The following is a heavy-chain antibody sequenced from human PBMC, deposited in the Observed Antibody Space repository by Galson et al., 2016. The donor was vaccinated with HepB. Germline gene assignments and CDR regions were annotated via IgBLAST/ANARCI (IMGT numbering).Heavy chain of an antibody. D-gene: IGHD3-3*01. CDR2: ISFDGDNT. V-gene: IGHV3-30*04. CDR3: VREKGLRLLAIGDN. Sequence: SLRLSCAASGFTFSSYPMHWVRQAPGKGLEWVAGISFDGDNTYYADSVKGRFTISRDKSKSTLYLQMNRLRPGDTAVYYCVREKGLRLLAIGDNWGQGTLVAVSS. CDR1: GFTFSSYP. J-gene: IGHJ4*02.